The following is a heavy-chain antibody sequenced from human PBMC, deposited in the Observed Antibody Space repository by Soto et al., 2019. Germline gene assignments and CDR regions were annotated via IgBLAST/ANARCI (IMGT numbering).Heavy chain of an antibody. CDR2: IYPGDSDT. V-gene: IGHV5-51*01. D-gene: IGHD6-19*01. CDR3: ARRGERVTAVAGKWWFEP. Sequence: GDSLKISCEASGYSFSYHWIAWVRQLPGKGLEWMGIIYPGDSDTRYSPSFQGQVTISADKSIATAYLHLTSLKASDTAIYYCARRGERVTAVAGKWWFEPRGQGTLVT. CDR1: GYSFSYHW. J-gene: IGHJ5*02.